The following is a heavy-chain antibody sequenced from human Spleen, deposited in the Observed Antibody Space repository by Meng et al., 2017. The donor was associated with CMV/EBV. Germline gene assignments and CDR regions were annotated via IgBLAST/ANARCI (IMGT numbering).Heavy chain of an antibody. V-gene: IGHV4-34*01. J-gene: IGHJ4*02. CDR2: INYSGST. D-gene: IGHD3-3*01. CDR3: ARAYADFWSGYTDY. CDR1: GGSFSGYY. Sequence: CAVYGGSFSGYYWSWIRQPPGKGLEWIGEINYSGSTNYNPSLKSRVTISVDTSKNQFSLKLSSVTAADTAVYYCARAYADFWSGYTDYWGQGTLVTVSS.